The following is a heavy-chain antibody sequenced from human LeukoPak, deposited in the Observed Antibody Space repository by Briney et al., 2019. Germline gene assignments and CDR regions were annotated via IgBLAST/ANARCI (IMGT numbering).Heavy chain of an antibody. V-gene: IGHV3-11*04. CDR1: GFNFDDYY. Sequence: PGGSLRLSCVGSGFNFDDYYMSWIRQAPGKGLEWVSYISSSSGSMYYLDSVKGRFTISRDNAKNSLYLQMNSLQVEDSAVYFCARAGISGYFYPNEYFNHWGPGTRVVVSS. CDR3: ARAGISGYFYPNEYFNH. J-gene: IGHJ1*01. D-gene: IGHD3-22*01. CDR2: ISSSSGSM.